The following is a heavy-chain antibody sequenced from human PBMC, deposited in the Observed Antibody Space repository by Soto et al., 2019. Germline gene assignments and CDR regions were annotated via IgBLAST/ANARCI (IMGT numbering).Heavy chain of an antibody. Sequence: QVQLVQSGAEVKKPGSSVKVSCKASGGTFSSYAISWVRQAPGQGLEWMGGIIPIFGTANYAQKFQGRVTITADESTSTAYKELSSLRSEDTAVYYCARVPSDYYDSSGYYAAHPIDYWGQGTLVTVSS. CDR1: GGTFSSYA. J-gene: IGHJ4*02. D-gene: IGHD3-22*01. CDR2: IIPIFGTA. CDR3: ARVPSDYYDSSGYYAAHPIDY. V-gene: IGHV1-69*12.